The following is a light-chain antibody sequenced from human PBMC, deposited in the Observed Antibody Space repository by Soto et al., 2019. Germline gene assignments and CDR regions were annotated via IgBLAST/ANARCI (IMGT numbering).Light chain of an antibody. J-gene: IGKJ1*01. CDR2: DAS. Sequence: EIVLTQSPATLSLSPGERATLSCRASQSISSYLAWYQQKPGQAPRLLIYDASNRATGIPARFSGSGSGTDFTLTISSLEPEDFAVYYCQQYGSSLLFGQGTKVDIK. CDR3: QQYGSSLL. CDR1: QSISSY. V-gene: IGKV3-11*01.